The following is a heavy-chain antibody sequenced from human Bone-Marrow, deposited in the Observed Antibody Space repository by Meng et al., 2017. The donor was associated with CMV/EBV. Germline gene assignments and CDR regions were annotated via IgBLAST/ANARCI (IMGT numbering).Heavy chain of an antibody. Sequence: ASVKVSCKASGYSFTSYHMHWVRQAPGQGLEWMGIINPGGSTKYAEKFQGRVTMPRDTSTSTVYMGLRSLRSEDTAVYYCVVNLGDYSNYASSFDYWGQGTLVTVSS. CDR1: GYSFTSYH. D-gene: IGHD4-11*01. J-gene: IGHJ4*02. V-gene: IGHV1-46*01. CDR2: INPGGST. CDR3: VVNLGDYSNYASSFDY.